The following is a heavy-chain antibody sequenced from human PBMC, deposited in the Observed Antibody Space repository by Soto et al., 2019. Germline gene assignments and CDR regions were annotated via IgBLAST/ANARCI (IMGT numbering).Heavy chain of an antibody. CDR1: GFPFSTYA. V-gene: IGHV3-23*01. CDR2: VSASGLNT. CDR3: TRDYGSSETQFDY. J-gene: IGHJ4*02. D-gene: IGHD6-13*01. Sequence: GGSLRLSCAASGFPFSTYAMAWVRQAPGKGLEWVSGVSASGLNTDYADPVKGRFYISRDNSKNTVSLHMNSLRAEDTAVYYCTRDYGSSETQFDYWGQGTLVTVSS.